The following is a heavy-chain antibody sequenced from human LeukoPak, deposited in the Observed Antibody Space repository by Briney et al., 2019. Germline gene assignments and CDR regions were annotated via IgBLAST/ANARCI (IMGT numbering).Heavy chain of an antibody. CDR3: ARAGADYYDSSGYHTKNDY. D-gene: IGHD3-22*01. V-gene: IGHV3-30*02. Sequence: GGSLRLSCAASGFTFSRHGMHWVRQAPGKGLEWEAFIRYDGSNKYYTDSVKGRFTISRDNSKNTLYLQMNSLRAEDTAVYYCARAGADYYDSSGYHTKNDYWGQGTLVTVSS. CDR2: IRYDGSNK. J-gene: IGHJ4*02. CDR1: GFTFSRHG.